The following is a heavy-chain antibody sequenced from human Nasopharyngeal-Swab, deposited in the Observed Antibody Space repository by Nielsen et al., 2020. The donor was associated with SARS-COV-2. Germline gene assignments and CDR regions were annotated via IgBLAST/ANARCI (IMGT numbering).Heavy chain of an antibody. CDR2: INHSRST. V-gene: IGHV4-34*01. CDR3: ARGSVTGGDGMDV. Sequence: SETLSLTCAVYGGSFSGYYWSWIRQPPGKGLEWIGEINHSRSTNYNPSLKSRVTISVDTSKNQFSLKLSSVTAADTAVYYCARGSVTGGDGMDVWGQGTTVTVSS. D-gene: IGHD4-17*01. J-gene: IGHJ6*02. CDR1: GGSFSGYY.